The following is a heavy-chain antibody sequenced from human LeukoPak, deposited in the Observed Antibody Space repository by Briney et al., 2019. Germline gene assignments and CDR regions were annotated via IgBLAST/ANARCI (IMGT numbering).Heavy chain of an antibody. CDR3: ARAVDYYYYGMDV. CDR2: IYPGDSDT. D-gene: IGHD5-24*01. V-gene: IGHV5-51*01. Sequence: GESLKISCKGSGYRFTSYWIGWVRPMPGKGLAWMGIIYPGDSDTRYSPSFQGQVTISADKSISTAYLQWSSLKASDTAMYYCARAVDYYYYGMDVWGQGTTVTVSS. J-gene: IGHJ6*02. CDR1: GYRFTSYW.